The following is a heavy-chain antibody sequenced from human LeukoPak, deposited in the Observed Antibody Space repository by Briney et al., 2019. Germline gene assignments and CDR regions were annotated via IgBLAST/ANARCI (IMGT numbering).Heavy chain of an antibody. D-gene: IGHD2-2*01. CDR3: ARSCSSNTCPFGY. CDR2: IYSTGNT. CDR1: AGSISSSSYS. J-gene: IGHJ4*02. V-gene: IGHV4-39*07. Sequence: SETLSLTCTVSAGSISSSSYSWGWIRQPPGKGLEWIGTIYSTGNTYYSPSLKSRVTISVDTSKNQFSLKLSSVAAADTAIYYCARSCSSNTCPFGYWGQGTLVTVSS.